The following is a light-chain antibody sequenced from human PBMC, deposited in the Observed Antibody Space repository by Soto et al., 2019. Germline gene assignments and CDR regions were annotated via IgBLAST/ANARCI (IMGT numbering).Light chain of an antibody. CDR1: QSISSW. J-gene: IGKJ1*01. Sequence: DIQMTQSPSTLSASVGDRVTTTCRASQSISSWLAWYQQKPGKAPKLLIYDASSLESGVPSRFSGSGSGTEFTLTISSLQPDDFATYYCQQYNSYSWTFGQGTKVEI. V-gene: IGKV1-5*01. CDR3: QQYNSYSWT. CDR2: DAS.